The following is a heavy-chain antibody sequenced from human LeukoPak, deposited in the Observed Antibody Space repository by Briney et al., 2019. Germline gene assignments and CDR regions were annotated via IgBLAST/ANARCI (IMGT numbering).Heavy chain of an antibody. CDR2: ISSSGGTI. Sequence: PGGSLRLSCVASELTFSDYYMTWIRQAPGKGLEWVSYISSSGGTIYYADSVKGRFTISRDNAKNSLYLQMYSLRAEDTAVYYCAKEQYLGLPDYWGQGTLVTVSS. D-gene: IGHD2-2*01. V-gene: IGHV3-11*01. J-gene: IGHJ4*02. CDR1: ELTFSDYY. CDR3: AKEQYLGLPDY.